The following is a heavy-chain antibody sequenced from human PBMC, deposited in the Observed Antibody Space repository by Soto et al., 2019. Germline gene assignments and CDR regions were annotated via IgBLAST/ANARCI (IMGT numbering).Heavy chain of an antibody. Sequence: GASVKVSCKASGYTFTSYYMHWVRQAPGQGLEWMGIINPSGGSTSYAQKFQGRVTMTRDTSTSTVYMELSSLRSEDTAVYYCARDLLEYSSSSVIDYWGQGTLVTVSS. CDR1: GYTFTSYY. CDR2: INPSGGST. V-gene: IGHV1-46*03. J-gene: IGHJ4*02. CDR3: ARDLLEYSSSSVIDY. D-gene: IGHD6-6*01.